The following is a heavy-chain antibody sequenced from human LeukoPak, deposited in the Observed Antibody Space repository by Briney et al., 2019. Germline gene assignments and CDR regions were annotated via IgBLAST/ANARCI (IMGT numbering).Heavy chain of an antibody. CDR2: ISSSSSYI. CDR1: GFTFSSYS. V-gene: IGHV3-21*01. CDR3: AGRITMVRGVINWFDP. Sequence: GGSLRLSCAASGFTFSSYSMNWVRQAPGKGLEWVSSISSSSSYIYYAGSVKGRFTISRDNAKNSLYLQMNSLRAEDTAVYYCAGRITMVRGVINWFDPWGQGTLVTVSS. D-gene: IGHD3-10*01. J-gene: IGHJ5*02.